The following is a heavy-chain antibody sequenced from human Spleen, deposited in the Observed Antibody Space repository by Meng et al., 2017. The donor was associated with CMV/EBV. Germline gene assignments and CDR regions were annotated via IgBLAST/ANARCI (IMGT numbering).Heavy chain of an antibody. J-gene: IGHJ4*02. CDR3: ARGVVGATSGDY. V-gene: IGHV1-18*01. D-gene: IGHD1-26*01. CDR1: GYPFTSYG. Sequence: HVQQGQPGAEVKKPGAPVKVSCKAAGYPFTSYGISWVRQAPRQGLGWMGWISDYNGNTNYAQKLQGRVTMTTDTSTSTAYMELRSLRSDDTAVYYCARGVVGATSGDYWGQGTLVTVSS. CDR2: ISDYNGNT.